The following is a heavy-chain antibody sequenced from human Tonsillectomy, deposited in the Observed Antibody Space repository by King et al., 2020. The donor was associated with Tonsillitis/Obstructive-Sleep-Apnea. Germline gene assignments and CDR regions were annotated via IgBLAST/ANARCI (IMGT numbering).Heavy chain of an antibody. V-gene: IGHV3-7*01. Sequence: VQLVASGGGLVPPGGSLRLSCPASGFTFSDYWMPWVRQAPGKGLEWVANIKQDGSEKYYVDSVKGRFTISRDNAQNSLYLQMNSLRGADTAGEYGGKRRKDGDGGDWGQGTRGTGSA. CDR3: GKRRKDGDGGD. CDR2: IKQDGSEK. CDR1: GFTFSDYW. D-gene: IGHD3-10*01. J-gene: IGHJ4*02.